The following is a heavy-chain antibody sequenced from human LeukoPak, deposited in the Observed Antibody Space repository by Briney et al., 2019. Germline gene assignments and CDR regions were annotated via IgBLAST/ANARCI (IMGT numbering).Heavy chain of an antibody. V-gene: IGHV1-46*01. CDR3: ARDTFNPPYIVVVVAARGTDGMDV. D-gene: IGHD2-15*01. CDR1: GYTFTNYY. CDR2: INPSGGST. J-gene: IGHJ6*02. Sequence: GASVKVSCKASGYTFTNYYIHWVRQAPGQGLEWMGIINPSGGSTNFAQKFQGRVTMTTDTSTITVYMELSSLRSEDTAVYYCARDTFNPPYIVVVVAARGTDGMDVWGQGTTVTVSS.